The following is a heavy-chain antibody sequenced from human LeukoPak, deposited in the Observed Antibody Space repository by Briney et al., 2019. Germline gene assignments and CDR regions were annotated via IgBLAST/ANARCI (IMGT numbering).Heavy chain of an antibody. CDR3: ANPFPWGVRGVTSPAVDY. CDR1: GDSINSLDL. Sequence: SGTLSLTCTVSGDSINSLDLWSWVRQPPGKGLEWIGEMYLSGTTHSNPSVKSRVTISMDKSKNQFFLNLSSVTAADTAVYYCANPFPWGVRGVTSPAVDYWGQGTLVTVSS. CDR2: MYLSGTT. V-gene: IGHV4-4*02. J-gene: IGHJ4*02. D-gene: IGHD3-10*01.